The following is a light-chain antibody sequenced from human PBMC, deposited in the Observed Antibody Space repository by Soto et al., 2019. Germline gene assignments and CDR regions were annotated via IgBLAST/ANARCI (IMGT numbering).Light chain of an antibody. V-gene: IGKV1-12*01. Sequence: DIQMTQSPSSVSASVGDTVTITCRASQGISNWLAWYQQKPGKAPNLLIYAASLLQSGVPSRFIGSGSGTDFTLTISSLQPEDFATYYCQQGDSFPIAFGQGTRLEIK. CDR3: QQGDSFPIA. CDR2: AAS. J-gene: IGKJ5*01. CDR1: QGISNW.